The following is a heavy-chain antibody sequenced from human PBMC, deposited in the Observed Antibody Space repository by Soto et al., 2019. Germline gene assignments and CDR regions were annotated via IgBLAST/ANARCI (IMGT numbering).Heavy chain of an antibody. CDR3: LGLQPRGGMDV. D-gene: IGHD4-4*01. V-gene: IGHV3-73*02. CDR2: IRSKANSYAT. J-gene: IGHJ6*02. CDR1: GFTFSGSA. Sequence: EVQLVESGGGLVQPGGSLKLSCAASGFTFSGSAMHWVRQASGKGLEWVGRIRSKANSYATAYAASVKGRFTISRDDSKNTAYLQMNSLKTEDTALYYCLGLQPRGGMDVWGQGTTVTVSS.